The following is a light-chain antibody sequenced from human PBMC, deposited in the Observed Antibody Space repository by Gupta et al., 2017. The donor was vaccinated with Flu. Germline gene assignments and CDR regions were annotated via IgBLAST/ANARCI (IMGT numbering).Light chain of an antibody. CDR2: KAS. CDR1: SSW. V-gene: IGKV1-5*03. Sequence: SSWLAWYQQKPGKAPKLLIYKASSLESGVPSRFSGSGSGTEFTLTISSLQPDDFATYYCQQYNSYSRTFGQGTTVEIK. J-gene: IGKJ1*01. CDR3: QQYNSYSRT.